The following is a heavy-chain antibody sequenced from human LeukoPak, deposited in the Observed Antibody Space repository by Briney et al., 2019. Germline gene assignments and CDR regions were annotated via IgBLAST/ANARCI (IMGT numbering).Heavy chain of an antibody. J-gene: IGHJ6*04. CDR2: ISSSGSII. CDR3: ARLGYCSSTSCYAYYGMDV. V-gene: IGHV3-48*03. CDR1: GFTFSSYE. Sequence: GGSLRLSCAASGFTFSSYEMNWVRQAPGKGLEWVSYISSSGSIIYYADCVKGRFTISRDNAKNSLYLQMNSLRAEDTAVYYCARLGYCSSTSCYAYYGMDVWGKGTTVTVSS. D-gene: IGHD2-2*01.